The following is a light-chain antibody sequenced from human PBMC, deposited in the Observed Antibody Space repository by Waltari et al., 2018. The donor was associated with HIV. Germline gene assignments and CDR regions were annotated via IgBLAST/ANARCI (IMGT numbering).Light chain of an antibody. CDR2: DAS. CDR3: QQFNLYPLT. CDR1: QAITSS. V-gene: IGKV1-13*02. Sequence: AIQLTQSPSSLSASVGDRVTFTCRTSQAITSSLAWYQQKPGKPPKLLIFDASTLESGVTSRFSGSGSGTDFTLTISSLQPEDFATYYCQQFNLYPLTFGGGTKVEI. J-gene: IGKJ4*01.